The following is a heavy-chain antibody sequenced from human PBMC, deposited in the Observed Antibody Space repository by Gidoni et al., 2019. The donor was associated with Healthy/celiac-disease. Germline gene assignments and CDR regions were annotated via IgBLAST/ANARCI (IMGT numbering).Heavy chain of an antibody. CDR2: ISGSGGST. CDR3: AKDKYPQSYYYGSGSPDAGWFDP. D-gene: IGHD3-10*01. Sequence: EVQLVESGGGLVQPGGSLRLSCAAPGFTFSSYAMSWARQAPGKGLEWVSAISGSGGSTYYADSVKGRFTISRDNSKNTLYLQMNSLRAEDTAVYYCAKDKYPQSYYYGSGSPDAGWFDPWGQGTLVTVSS. V-gene: IGHV3-23*04. CDR1: GFTFSSYA. J-gene: IGHJ5*02.